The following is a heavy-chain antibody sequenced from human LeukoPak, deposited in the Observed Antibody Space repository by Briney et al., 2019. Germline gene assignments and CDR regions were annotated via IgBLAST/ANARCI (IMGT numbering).Heavy chain of an antibody. V-gene: IGHV4-38-2*02. D-gene: IGHD1-26*01. Sequence: SETLSLTCAVSGYSISSGYCWGWIRQPPGKGLEWIGSIYHSGSTNYNPSLKSRVTISVDTSKNQFSLKLSSVTAADTAVYYCARDWYSGSYLWSVGYFDYWGQGTLVTVSS. CDR1: GYSISSGYC. CDR2: IYHSGST. CDR3: ARDWYSGSYLWSVGYFDY. J-gene: IGHJ4*02.